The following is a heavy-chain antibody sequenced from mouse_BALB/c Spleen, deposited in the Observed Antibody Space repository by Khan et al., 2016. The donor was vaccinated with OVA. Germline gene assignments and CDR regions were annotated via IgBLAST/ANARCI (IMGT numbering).Heavy chain of an antibody. Sequence: EMQLQQSGAELVRPGALVKLSCKASGFNIKDYYMHWVKQRPEQGLVWIGRIDPENGNTIYDPKFQGKASITSDTSSNTAYLQLSSLTSEDTAVYYCARDGYSPWFAYWGQGTLVTVSA. CDR2: IDPENGNT. J-gene: IGHJ3*01. CDR1: GFNIKDYY. D-gene: IGHD2-3*01. V-gene: IGHV14-1*02. CDR3: ARDGYSPWFAY.